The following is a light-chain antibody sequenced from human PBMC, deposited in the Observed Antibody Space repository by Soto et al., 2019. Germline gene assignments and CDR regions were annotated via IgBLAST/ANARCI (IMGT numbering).Light chain of an antibody. V-gene: IGLV2-14*01. CDR3: SSYTSSSTVV. Sequence: HSVLTQPASVSGSPGQSITISCTGTNSDVGGYNYVSWYQQHPGKAPKLIIYAVTNRPSGVSHRFSGSKSGNTASLTISGLQAEDEADYFCSSYTSSSTVVFGGGTQLTVL. CDR1: NSDVGGYNY. J-gene: IGLJ2*01. CDR2: AVT.